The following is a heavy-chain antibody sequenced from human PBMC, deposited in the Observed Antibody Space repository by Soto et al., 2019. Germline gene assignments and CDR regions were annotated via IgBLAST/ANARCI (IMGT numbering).Heavy chain of an antibody. D-gene: IGHD3-22*01. CDR3: ARPLDADSSGYYYGDAFDI. J-gene: IGHJ3*02. CDR2: ISYDGSNK. CDR1: GFTFSSYA. V-gene: IGHV3-30-3*01. Sequence: LRLSCAASGFTFSSYAMHWVRQAPGKGLEWVAVISYDGSNKYYADSVKGRFTISRDNSKNTLYLQMNSLRAEDTAVYYCARPLDADSSGYYYGDAFDIWGQGTMVTVSS.